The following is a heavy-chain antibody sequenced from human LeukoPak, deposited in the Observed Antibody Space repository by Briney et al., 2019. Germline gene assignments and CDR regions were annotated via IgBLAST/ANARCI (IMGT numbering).Heavy chain of an antibody. Sequence: SETLSLTCAVYGGSFSGYYWSRIRQPPGKGLEWIGEINHSGSTNYNPSLKSRVTISVDTSKNQFSLKLSSVTAADTAVYYCARGQERLMVYAIRPLGGMDVWGQGTTVTVSS. J-gene: IGHJ6*02. D-gene: IGHD2-8*01. V-gene: IGHV4-34*01. CDR1: GGSFSGYY. CDR3: ARGQERLMVYAIRPLGGMDV. CDR2: INHSGST.